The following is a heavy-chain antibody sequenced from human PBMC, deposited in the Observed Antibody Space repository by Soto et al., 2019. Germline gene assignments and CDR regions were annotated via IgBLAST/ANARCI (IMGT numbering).Heavy chain of an antibody. D-gene: IGHD3-3*01. V-gene: IGHV4-30-4*01. J-gene: IGHJ5*02. CDR1: GGSISSGDYY. CDR2: IYYSGST. Sequence: QVQLQESGPGLVKPSQTLSLTCTVSGGSISSGDYYWSWIRQPPGKGLEWIGYIYYSGSTYYNPSLKSRVTISVDTSKNQFSLELSSVTAADTAVYYCARGQYGIFGVVTPLWFDPWGQGTLVTVSS. CDR3: ARGQYGIFGVVTPLWFDP.